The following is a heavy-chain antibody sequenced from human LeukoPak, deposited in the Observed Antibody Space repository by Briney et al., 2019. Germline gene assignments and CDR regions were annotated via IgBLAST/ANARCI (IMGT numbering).Heavy chain of an antibody. J-gene: IGHJ4*02. Sequence: GGSLRLSCAASGFTFSSYAMHWVRQAPGKGLEWVAVISYDGSNKYYADSVKGRFTISRDNSKNTLYLQMNSLRAEDTAVYYCARDPTEASQYYYDSSGYLDYWGQGTLVTVSS. CDR1: GFTFSSYA. CDR3: ARDPTEASQYYYDSSGYLDY. D-gene: IGHD3-22*01. V-gene: IGHV3-30*01. CDR2: ISYDGSNK.